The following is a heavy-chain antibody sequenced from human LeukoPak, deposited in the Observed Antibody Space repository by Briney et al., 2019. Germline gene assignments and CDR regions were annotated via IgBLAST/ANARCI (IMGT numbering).Heavy chain of an antibody. CDR3: ARDGRDGYNNFDY. CDR1: GGSISSSSYY. D-gene: IGHD5-24*01. J-gene: IGHJ4*02. Sequence: SETLSLTCTVSGGSISSSSYYWGWLRQPPGKGLEWIGSIYYGGSTYYNPSLKSRVTISVDTSKNQFSLKLSSVTAADTAVYYCARDGRDGYNNFDYWGQGTLVTVSS. CDR2: IYYGGST. V-gene: IGHV4-39*07.